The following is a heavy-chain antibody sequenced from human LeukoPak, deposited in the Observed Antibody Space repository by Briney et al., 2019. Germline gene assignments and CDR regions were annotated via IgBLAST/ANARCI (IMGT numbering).Heavy chain of an antibody. V-gene: IGHV4-59*01. CDR1: GGSISSYY. CDR3: ARDSINGVDY. J-gene: IGHJ4*02. CDR2: TYYSGST. Sequence: SETLSLTCTVSGGSISSYYWSWIRQPPGKGLEWIGYTYYSGSTNYNPSLKSRVTISVDTSKNQFSLKLSSVTAADTAVYYCARDSINGVDYWGQGTLVTVSS. D-gene: IGHD4-17*01.